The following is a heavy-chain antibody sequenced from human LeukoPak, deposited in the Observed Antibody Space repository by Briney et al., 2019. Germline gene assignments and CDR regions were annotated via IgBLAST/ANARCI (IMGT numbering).Heavy chain of an antibody. CDR2: INHSGST. CDR3: ARGVLGGSYSTDY. V-gene: IGHV4-34*01. J-gene: IGHJ4*02. CDR1: GGSFSGYY. Sequence: XETLSPTCAVYGGSFSGYYWSWIRQPPGKGLEWIGEINHSGSTNYNPSLKSRVTISVDTSKNQFSLKLSSVTAADTAVYYCARGVLGGSYSTDYWGQGTLVTVSS. D-gene: IGHD1-26*01.